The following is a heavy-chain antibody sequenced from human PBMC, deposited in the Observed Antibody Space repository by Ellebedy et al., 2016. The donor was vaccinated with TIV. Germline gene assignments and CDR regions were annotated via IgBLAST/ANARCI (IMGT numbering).Heavy chain of an antibody. D-gene: IGHD5-18*01. CDR2: FSSSVTTV. V-gene: IGHV3-11*01. CDR3: ANLGDTAIFDY. Sequence: PGGSLRLSCAASGFTFSDYYMSWIRQAQGKGLEWISYFSSSVTTVYYADSVKGRFTISRDNAKNSLYLQMNSLRVEDTALYYCANLGDTAIFDYWGQGTLVTVSS. J-gene: IGHJ4*02. CDR1: GFTFSDYY.